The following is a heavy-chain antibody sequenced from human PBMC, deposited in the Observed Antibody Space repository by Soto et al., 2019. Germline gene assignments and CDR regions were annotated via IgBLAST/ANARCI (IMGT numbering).Heavy chain of an antibody. V-gene: IGHV4-59*08. CDR3: ARQGYYDLLSGYYLFDY. CDR1: GGSTDSLY. D-gene: IGHD3-3*01. Sequence: QVQLQESGPGLVKPSETLFVTCTVSGGSTDSLYWSWVRQRPGKGLEWIGYVSYSGSTTYNPSLKSRVIVSIDTSKNHFSLKLPSVTAADTAVYYCARQGYYDLLSGYYLFDYWGQGILVTVSS. J-gene: IGHJ4*02. CDR2: VSYSGST.